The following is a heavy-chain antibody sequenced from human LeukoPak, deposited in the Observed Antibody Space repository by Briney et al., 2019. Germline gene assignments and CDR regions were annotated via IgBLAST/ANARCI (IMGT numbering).Heavy chain of an antibody. CDR2: ISGDGGST. J-gene: IGHJ6*02. CDR3: AKGWTVAGYYYYYGMDV. D-gene: IGHD6-19*01. V-gene: IGHV3-43*02. CDR1: GFTFDDYA. Sequence: GGSLRLSCAASGFTFDDYAMHWVRQAPGKGLEWVSLISGDGGSTYYADSVKGRLTISRDNSKNSLYLQMNSLRTEDTALYYCAKGWTVAGYYYYYGMDVWGQGTTVTVSS.